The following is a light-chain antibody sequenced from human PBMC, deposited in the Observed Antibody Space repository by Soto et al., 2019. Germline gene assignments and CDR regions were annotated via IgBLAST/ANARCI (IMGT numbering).Light chain of an antibody. V-gene: IGKV3-15*01. J-gene: IGKJ2*01. CDR1: QSVSSD. CDR2: GAS. CDR3: QQYNNWPPYT. Sequence: IVMTQSPATLSVSPGDRVTLSCRASQSVSSDLAWYQQKPGQAPRLLIYGASTRATGVPARFSGSGSGTEFTLTISSLQSEDFAIYYCQQYNNWPPYTFGQGTKLDTK.